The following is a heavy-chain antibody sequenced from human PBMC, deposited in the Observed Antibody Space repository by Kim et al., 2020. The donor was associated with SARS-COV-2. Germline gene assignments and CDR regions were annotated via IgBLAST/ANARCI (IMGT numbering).Heavy chain of an antibody. Sequence: GGSLRLSCAASGFTFGGYSMHWVRQAPGKGLEWVADINWNGGSIYYADSVKGRFTISRDNAKNSLYLQMNSLRAEDTALYYCAKVDFMRPTIRLFDYWGQGTLVTVSS. CDR3: AKVDFMRPTIRLFDY. J-gene: IGHJ4*02. V-gene: IGHV3-9*01. D-gene: IGHD5-12*01. CDR1: GFTFGGYS. CDR2: INWNGGSI.